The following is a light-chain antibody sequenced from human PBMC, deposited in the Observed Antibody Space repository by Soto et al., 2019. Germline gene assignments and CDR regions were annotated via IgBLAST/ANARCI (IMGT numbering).Light chain of an antibody. J-gene: IGLJ2*01. V-gene: IGLV1-44*01. CDR2: TNS. CDR1: SSNIGSYT. CDR3: AAWDDSLHGVV. Sequence: QSALTQPPSASGTPGQRVTISCSGSSSNIGSYTVNWYQQLPGAAPKVLIYTNSQRPSGVPDRFSGSKSGTSASLAISGLQSEDEADYYCAAWDDSLHGVVFGGGTKVTVL.